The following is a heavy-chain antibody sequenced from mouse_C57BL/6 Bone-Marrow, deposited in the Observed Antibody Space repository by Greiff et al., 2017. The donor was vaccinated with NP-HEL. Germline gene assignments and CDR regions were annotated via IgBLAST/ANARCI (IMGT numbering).Heavy chain of an antibody. D-gene: IGHD2-12*01. CDR3: ARSRRRYAMDY. CDR1: GFTFSDYG. J-gene: IGHJ4*01. CDR2: ISSGSSTI. V-gene: IGHV5-17*01. Sequence: EVKLMESGGGLVKPGGSLKLSCAASGFTFSDYGMHWVRQAPEKGLEWVAYISSGSSTIYYADTVKGRFTISRDNAKNTLFLQMTSLRSEDTAMYYCARSRRRYAMDYWVKEPQSPSPQ.